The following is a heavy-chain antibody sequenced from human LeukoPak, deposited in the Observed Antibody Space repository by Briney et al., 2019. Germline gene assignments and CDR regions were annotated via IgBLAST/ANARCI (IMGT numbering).Heavy chain of an antibody. CDR1: GYSISSGYY. CDR3: ARGYSYEVDY. Sequence: SETLSLTCTVSGYSISSGYYWGWIRQPPGKGLEWIGYIYYSGSTNYNPSLKSRVTISVDTSKNQFSLKLSSVTAADTAVYYCARGYSYEVDYWGQGTLVTVSS. D-gene: IGHD3-22*01. CDR2: IYYSGST. J-gene: IGHJ4*02. V-gene: IGHV4-61*01.